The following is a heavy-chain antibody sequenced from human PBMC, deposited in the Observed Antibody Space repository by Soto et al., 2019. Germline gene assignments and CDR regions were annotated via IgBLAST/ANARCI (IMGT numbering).Heavy chain of an antibody. CDR3: ARDISASDGDY. CDR2: IYYSENT. Sequence: SETLSLTCTVSGGSISSSSYYWGWIRQPPGKGLERIGSIYYSENTYYNPSLESRVTISIDTSKNQFSLRLTSVTAADTAIYYCARDISASDGDYWGQGTLVTVSS. J-gene: IGHJ4*02. CDR1: GGSISSSSYY. D-gene: IGHD2-21*01. V-gene: IGHV4-39*07.